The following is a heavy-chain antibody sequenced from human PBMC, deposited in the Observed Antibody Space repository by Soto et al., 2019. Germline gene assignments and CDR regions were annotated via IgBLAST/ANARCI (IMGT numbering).Heavy chain of an antibody. CDR2: ISSSSSYI. CDR1: GFTFSSYS. CDR3: ASGAPTSDDAFDI. V-gene: IGHV3-21*01. J-gene: IGHJ3*02. D-gene: IGHD2-15*01. Sequence: PGESLKISCAASGFTFSSYSMNWVRQAPGKGLEWVSSISSSSSYIYYADSVKGRFTISRDNAKNSLYLQMNSLRAEDTAVYYCASGAPTSDDAFDIWGQGTMVTVSS.